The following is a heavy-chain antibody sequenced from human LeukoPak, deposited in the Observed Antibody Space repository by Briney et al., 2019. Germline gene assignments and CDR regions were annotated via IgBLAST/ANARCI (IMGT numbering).Heavy chain of an antibody. Sequence: SETLSLTCTVSGGSISSYYWSWIRQPPGKGLEWIGYIYYSGSTNYNPSLKSRVTISVDTSKNQFSLKLSSVTAAGTAVYYCARSAGEAFDIWGQGTMVTVSS. CDR1: GGSISSYY. J-gene: IGHJ3*02. CDR2: IYYSGST. CDR3: ARSAGEAFDI. V-gene: IGHV4-59*08.